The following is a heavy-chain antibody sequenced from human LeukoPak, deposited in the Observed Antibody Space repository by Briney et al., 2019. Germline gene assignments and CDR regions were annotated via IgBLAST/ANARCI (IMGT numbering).Heavy chain of an antibody. Sequence: QPGGSLRLSCAASGFNFSIYSMNWVRQAPGKGLEWVSYITRSSTTIYYADSVKGRFTISRDNAKNSLYLQMNSLRAEDTAVYYCARDRNLDYGDYVDYWGQGTLVTVSS. D-gene: IGHD4-17*01. CDR1: GFNFSIYS. V-gene: IGHV3-48*01. J-gene: IGHJ4*02. CDR2: ITRSSTTI. CDR3: ARDRNLDYGDYVDY.